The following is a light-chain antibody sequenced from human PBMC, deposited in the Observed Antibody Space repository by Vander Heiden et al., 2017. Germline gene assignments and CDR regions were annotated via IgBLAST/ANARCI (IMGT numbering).Light chain of an antibody. V-gene: IGKV3-11*01. Sequence: EIVLIQSQATLSLSPGERATLSCRASQSVNNYLAWFQHKPGQTPRLLIYDASNRATGVPARFSGSGSGTDFTLTISSLEPEDFAVYYCQQCSNWPLTFGTGTKVDIK. CDR2: DAS. CDR3: QQCSNWPLT. J-gene: IGKJ3*01. CDR1: QSVNNY.